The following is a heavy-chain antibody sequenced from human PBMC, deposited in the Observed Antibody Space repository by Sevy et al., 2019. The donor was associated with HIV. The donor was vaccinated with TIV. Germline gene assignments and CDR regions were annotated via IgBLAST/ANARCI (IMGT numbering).Heavy chain of an antibody. Sequence: SETLSLTCTVSGGSISSSSYYWGWIRQPPGKGLEWIGSIYYSGSTYYNPSLKSRVTISVDTSKNQFSPKLGSVTAADTAVYYCARLSGITMIVVVLDAFDIWGQGTMVTVSS. D-gene: IGHD3-22*01. CDR1: GGSISSSSYY. CDR2: IYYSGST. CDR3: ARLSGITMIVVVLDAFDI. V-gene: IGHV4-39*01. J-gene: IGHJ3*02.